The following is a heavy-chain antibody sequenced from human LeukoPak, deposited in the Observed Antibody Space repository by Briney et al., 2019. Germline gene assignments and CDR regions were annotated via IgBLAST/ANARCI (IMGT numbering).Heavy chain of an antibody. V-gene: IGHV4-39*07. CDR1: GGSISSSSYY. CDR2: IYYSGST. Sequence: PSETLSLTCTVSGGSISSSSYYWGWIRQPPGKGLEWIGSIYYSGSTNYNPPLKSRVTISVDTSKNQFSLKLSSVTAADTAVYYCARVLEYYYYYMDVWGKGTTVTVSS. CDR3: ARVLEYYYYYMDV. J-gene: IGHJ6*03. D-gene: IGHD5-24*01.